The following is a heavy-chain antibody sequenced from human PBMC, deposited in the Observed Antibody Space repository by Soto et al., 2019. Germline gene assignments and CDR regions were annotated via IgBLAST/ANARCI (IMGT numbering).Heavy chain of an antibody. D-gene: IGHD3-3*01. CDR1: GGSISRYY. J-gene: IGHJ6*02. CDR2: IFSSGST. Sequence: SETLSLTCTVSGGSISRYYWSWIRQAPGRGLEWIGNIFSSGSTNYNPSLKSRVAISVDTSKNQVSLKLNAVTTADTAVYYCAREYYDFWSVTYSYYGLDVRGQGTTVT. V-gene: IGHV4-59*01. CDR3: AREYYDFWSVTYSYYGLDV.